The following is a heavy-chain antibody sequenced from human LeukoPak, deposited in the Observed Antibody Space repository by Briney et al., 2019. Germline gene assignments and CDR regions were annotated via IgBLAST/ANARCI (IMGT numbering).Heavy chain of an antibody. CDR1: GYTFTSYD. Sequence: ASVKVSCKASGYTFTSYDINWVRQATGQGLEWMGWMNPNSGNTGYAQKFQGRVTITRNTSISTAYMELSSLRSEGTAVYYCASGGITMIRNAFDIWGQGTMVTVSS. V-gene: IGHV1-8*03. CDR3: ASGGITMIRNAFDI. CDR2: MNPNSGNT. J-gene: IGHJ3*02. D-gene: IGHD3-22*01.